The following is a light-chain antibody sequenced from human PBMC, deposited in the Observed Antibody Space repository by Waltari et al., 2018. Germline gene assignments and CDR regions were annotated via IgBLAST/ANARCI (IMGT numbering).Light chain of an antibody. Sequence: DIVMTQSPDSLAVSLGERATINCKSSQRVLYNDNHKNNLTWYQQKPGQSPQLLIYWASTRESGVPDRFIGSGSGTDFTLTISSLQAEDVAVYYCHQHYTTPWTFGQGTQVEL. V-gene: IGKV4-1*01. CDR1: QRVLYNDNHKNN. CDR2: WAS. CDR3: HQHYTTPWT. J-gene: IGKJ1*01.